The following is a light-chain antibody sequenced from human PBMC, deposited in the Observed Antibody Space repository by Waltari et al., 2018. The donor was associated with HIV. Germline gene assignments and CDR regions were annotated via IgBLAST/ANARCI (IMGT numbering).Light chain of an antibody. Sequence: EVVFTQSPATLSLSPGERATLSCRASQSLSRFLAWYQQKPGQAPRLLIYDASNRATGIPGRFSGSGSGTDFTLTINSLEPEDFAVYYCQQRSNGAPLTFGGGTKVEIK. V-gene: IGKV3-11*01. CDR1: QSLSRF. CDR2: DAS. J-gene: IGKJ4*01. CDR3: QQRSNGAPLT.